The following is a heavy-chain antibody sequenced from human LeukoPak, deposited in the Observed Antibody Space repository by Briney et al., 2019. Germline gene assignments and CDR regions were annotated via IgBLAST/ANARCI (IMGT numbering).Heavy chain of an antibody. Sequence: SETLSLTCTVSGGSISSYYWSWIRQPPGKGLEWIGSIYYSGSTYYNPSLKSRVTISVDTSKNQFSLKLSSVTAADTAVYYCARDRDMVAVAGTDYWGQGTLVTVSS. CDR2: IYYSGST. V-gene: IGHV4-39*07. CDR3: ARDRDMVAVAGTDY. J-gene: IGHJ4*02. D-gene: IGHD6-19*01. CDR1: GGSISSYY.